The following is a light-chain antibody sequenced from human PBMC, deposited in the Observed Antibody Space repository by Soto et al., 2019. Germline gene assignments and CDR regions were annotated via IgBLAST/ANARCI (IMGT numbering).Light chain of an antibody. CDR1: SSVVGNYNS. V-gene: IGLV2-11*01. Sequence: QSVLTQPRSVSGPPGQSVTISCTGTSSVVGNYNSVSWYQHHPGKAPKLMIYDVNKWPSGVPDRFSGSKSGNTASLTISGLQAEDEADYYCCSYIGSYSYVFGTGTKVTVL. CDR2: DVN. J-gene: IGLJ1*01. CDR3: CSYIGSYSYV.